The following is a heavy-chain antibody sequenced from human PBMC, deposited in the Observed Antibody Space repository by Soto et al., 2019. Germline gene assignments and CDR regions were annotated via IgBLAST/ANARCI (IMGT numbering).Heavy chain of an antibody. CDR1: GVLVSSGDYF. V-gene: IGHV4-39*02. D-gene: IGHD1-26*01. J-gene: IGHJ4*02. CDR3: AKLKVGATRATDVDS. CDR2: AHSSEGT. Sequence: QLKESGPGLVKPSETLSLTCNVSGVLVSSGDYFWGWIRQPPGKGLEWIGSAHSSEGTYYKPTLKARLTISVDKSKNNFSLRLNSVTAADTGVYYCAKLKVGATRATDVDSWGQGKLVSV.